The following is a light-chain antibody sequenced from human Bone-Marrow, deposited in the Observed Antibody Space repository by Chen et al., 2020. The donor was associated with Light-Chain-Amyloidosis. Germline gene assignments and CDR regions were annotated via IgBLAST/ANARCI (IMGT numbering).Light chain of an antibody. Sequence: SYELTQPPSLSVSPGQTARLTCSGDDLPTKYAYGFQQKPGQAPVLVIHRDTERPSGISERFSGSSSGTTATLTISGVQAEDEADYHCQSADSSGTYEVIFGGGTKLTVL. J-gene: IGLJ2*01. CDR3: QSADSSGTYEVI. V-gene: IGLV3-25*03. CDR1: DLPTKY. CDR2: RDT.